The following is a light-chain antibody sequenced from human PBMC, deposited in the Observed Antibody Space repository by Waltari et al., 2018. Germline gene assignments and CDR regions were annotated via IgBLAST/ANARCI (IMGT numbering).Light chain of an antibody. Sequence: SSELTQDPAVSVALGQTVRITCQGDSLRSYYASWYQQKPGQAPVLVIYGKNNRPSGIPDLFSGSSSGNTAALTITGAQAEDEADYYYNSRDSSGNHLGVFGGGTKLTVL. CDR1: SLRSYY. CDR3: NSRDSSGNHLGV. J-gene: IGLJ3*02. CDR2: GKN. V-gene: IGLV3-19*01.